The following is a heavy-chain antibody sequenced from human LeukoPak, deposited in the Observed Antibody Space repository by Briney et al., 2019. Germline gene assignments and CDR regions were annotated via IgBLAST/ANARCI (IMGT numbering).Heavy chain of an antibody. Sequence: SETLSLTCAVPGGSFSGYYWTWIRQPPGKGLEWIGEINHSGSANYNPSLKSRVTISLDTSKNQFSLKLSSVTAADTAVYYCARGQGTVTTHWGQGTLVTVSS. D-gene: IGHD4-17*01. CDR1: GGSFSGYY. J-gene: IGHJ4*02. CDR2: INHSGSA. V-gene: IGHV4-34*01. CDR3: ARGQGTVTTH.